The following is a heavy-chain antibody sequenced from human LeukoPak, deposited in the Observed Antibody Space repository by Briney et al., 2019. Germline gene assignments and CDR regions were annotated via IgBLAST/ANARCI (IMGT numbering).Heavy chain of an antibody. Sequence: GGSLRLSCAASGFTFSSYAMHWVCQAPGKGLEWVAVISYDGSNKYYADSVEGRFTISRDNSKNTLYLQMNSLRAEDTAVYYCARQDYGDYGGGYYYYMDVWGKGTTVTVSS. CDR2: ISYDGSNK. CDR3: ARQDYGDYGGGYYYYMDV. CDR1: GFTFSSYA. V-gene: IGHV3-30*04. D-gene: IGHD4-17*01. J-gene: IGHJ6*03.